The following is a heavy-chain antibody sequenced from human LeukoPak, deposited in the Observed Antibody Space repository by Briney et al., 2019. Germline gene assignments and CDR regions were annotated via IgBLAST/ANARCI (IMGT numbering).Heavy chain of an antibody. CDR2: ISAYNGNT. J-gene: IGHJ4*02. V-gene: IGHV1-18*01. CDR3: ARLRTRFGELSLGY. CDR1: GYTFTSYG. Sequence: ASVKVSCKASGYTFTSYGISWVRQAPGQGLEWMGWISAYNGNTNYAQKLQGRVTMTTDTSTSTAYMEPRSLRSDDTAVYYCARLRTRFGELSLGYWGQGTLVTVSS. D-gene: IGHD3-10*01.